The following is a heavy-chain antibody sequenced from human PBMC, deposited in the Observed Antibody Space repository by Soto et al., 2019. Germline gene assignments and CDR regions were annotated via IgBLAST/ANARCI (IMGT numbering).Heavy chain of an antibody. J-gene: IGHJ6*02. Sequence: PGESLKISCATSGFIFSYYYMAWIRQAPGKGLEWVSGMNSGGRSYYADSVKGRFTISRDNSKNTLYLQMNSLRAEDTAVYYCAKDPSSSSVMGDYYHGMDVWGQGTTVTVSS. CDR3: AKDPSSSSVMGDYYHGMDV. CDR1: GFIFSYYY. V-gene: IGHV3-53*01. CDR2: MNSGGRS. D-gene: IGHD6-6*01.